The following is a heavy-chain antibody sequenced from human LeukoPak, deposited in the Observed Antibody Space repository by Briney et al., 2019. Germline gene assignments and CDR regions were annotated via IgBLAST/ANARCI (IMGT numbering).Heavy chain of an antibody. CDR1: GGTFSSYA. Sequence: SVKVSCKATGGTFSSYAINWVRQAPGQGLEWMGGIIPIFGTANYAQKFQGRVTITADESTSTAYMELSSLRSEDTAVYYCASGTRNWYGDYWGQGTLVTVSS. CDR2: IIPIFGTA. V-gene: IGHV1-69*13. D-gene: IGHD1-14*01. J-gene: IGHJ4*02. CDR3: ASGTRNWYGDY.